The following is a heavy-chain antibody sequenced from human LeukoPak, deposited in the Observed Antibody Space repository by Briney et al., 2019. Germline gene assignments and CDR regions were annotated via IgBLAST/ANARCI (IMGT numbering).Heavy chain of an antibody. Sequence: SETLSLTCTVSGGSISSSSYYWGWIRQPPGKGLEWIGNIYYSGSTYYNPSLKSRVTISVDTSKNQFSLKLSSVTAADTAVYYCARGILTGVDYFDYWGQGTLVTVSS. D-gene: IGHD3-9*01. CDR2: IYYSGST. V-gene: IGHV4-39*07. J-gene: IGHJ4*02. CDR3: ARGILTGVDYFDY. CDR1: GGSISSSSYY.